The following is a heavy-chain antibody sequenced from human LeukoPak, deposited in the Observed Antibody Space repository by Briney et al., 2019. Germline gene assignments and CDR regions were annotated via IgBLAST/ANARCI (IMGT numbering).Heavy chain of an antibody. D-gene: IGHD6-6*01. CDR2: IRIKAYGGTT. Sequence: GGSLRLSCTASGFTFSDYAMSWVRQAPGKGLEWVGFIRIKAYGGTTEYAASAKGRFTISRDDSKSIAYLQMNSLKPEDTAVYYCTREGIAARPPFDSWGQGTLVTVSS. CDR1: GFTFSDYA. J-gene: IGHJ5*01. V-gene: IGHV3-49*04. CDR3: TREGIAARPPFDS.